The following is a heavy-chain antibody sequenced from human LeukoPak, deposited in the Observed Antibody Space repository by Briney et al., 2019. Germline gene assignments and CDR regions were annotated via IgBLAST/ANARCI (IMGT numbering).Heavy chain of an antibody. Sequence: PSETLSLTCTVSGGSISSYYWSWLRQPPGKGLEWIGYIYYSGSTNYNPSLKSRVTISVDTSKNQFSLKLSSVTAADTAVYYCARQNLYYGMDVRGQGTTVTVSS. CDR1: GGSISSYY. CDR3: ARQNLYYGMDV. J-gene: IGHJ6*02. V-gene: IGHV4-59*08. CDR2: IYYSGST.